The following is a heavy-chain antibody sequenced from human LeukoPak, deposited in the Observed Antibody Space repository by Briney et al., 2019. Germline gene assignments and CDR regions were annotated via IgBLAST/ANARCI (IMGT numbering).Heavy chain of an antibody. V-gene: IGHV4-4*02. CDR3: SRESGAFSPFGY. CDR2: ISLSGLT. CDR1: GGSISSTNW. D-gene: IGHD1-26*01. Sequence: SETLSLTCGVSGGSISSTNWYSWVRQPPGQGLEWIGEISLSGLTNYNPSLKSRVTMSLDKSKNLLSLTLTAVTAADTAVYYCSRESGAFSPFGYWGQGTLVSVTS. J-gene: IGHJ4*02.